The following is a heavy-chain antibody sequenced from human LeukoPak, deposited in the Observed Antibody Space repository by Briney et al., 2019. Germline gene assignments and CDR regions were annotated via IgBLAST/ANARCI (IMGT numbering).Heavy chain of an antibody. D-gene: IGHD6-13*01. CDR1: GYTFTSYG. Sequence: GASVKVSCKASGYTFTSYGISWVRQAPGQVLEWMGWISAYNGNTNYAQKLQGRVTMTTDTSTSTAYMELRSLRSDDTAVYYCARGLYSSSWSHQYYFDYWGQGTLVTVSS. V-gene: IGHV1-18*04. CDR3: ARGLYSSSWSHQYYFDY. J-gene: IGHJ4*02. CDR2: ISAYNGNT.